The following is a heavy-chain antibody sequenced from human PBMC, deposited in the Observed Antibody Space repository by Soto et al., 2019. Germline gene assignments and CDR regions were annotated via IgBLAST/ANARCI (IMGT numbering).Heavy chain of an antibody. CDR3: AKDHTPTVVTGPIDY. J-gene: IGHJ4*02. V-gene: IGHV3-23*01. D-gene: IGHD4-17*01. CDR2: ISGSGGST. CDR1: GFTFSSYA. Sequence: PGGSLRLSCAASGFTFSSYAMSRVRQAPGKGLEWVSAISGSGGSTYYADSVKGRFTISRDNSKNTLYLQMNSLRAEDTAVYYCAKDHTPTVVTGPIDYWGQGTLVTVSS.